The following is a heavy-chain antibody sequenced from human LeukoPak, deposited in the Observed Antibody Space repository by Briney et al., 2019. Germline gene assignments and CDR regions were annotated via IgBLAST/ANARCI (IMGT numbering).Heavy chain of an antibody. CDR1: GGTFSSYA. Sequence: SVKVSCKASGGTFSSYAISWVRQAPGHGLEWMGSIIPIFSIANYAPKSQGRVTITADKSTSTAYMELSSLRSEDTAVYYCARDKDDYSNYGPPSCMDVWGQGTTVTVSS. V-gene: IGHV1-69*04. J-gene: IGHJ6*02. CDR3: ARDKDDYSNYGPPSCMDV. D-gene: IGHD4-11*01. CDR2: IIPIFSIA.